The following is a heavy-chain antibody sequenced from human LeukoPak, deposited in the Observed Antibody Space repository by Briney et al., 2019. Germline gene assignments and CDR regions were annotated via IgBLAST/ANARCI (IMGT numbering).Heavy chain of an antibody. CDR3: ARHSAGSSSWFDAFDI. Sequence: PSETLSLTCTVSGASISSYYWSWIRQPPGKGLEWTGYIYHSGSINYNPSLKSRVTISVDTSKNQFSLRLSPVTAADTAVYHCARHSAGSSSWFDAFDIWGQGTMVTVSS. D-gene: IGHD6-13*01. V-gene: IGHV4-59*08. CDR1: GASISSYY. J-gene: IGHJ3*02. CDR2: IYHSGSI.